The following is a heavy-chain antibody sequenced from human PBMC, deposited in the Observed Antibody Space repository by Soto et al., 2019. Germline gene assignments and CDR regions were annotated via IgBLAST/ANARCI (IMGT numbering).Heavy chain of an antibody. D-gene: IGHD6-19*01. CDR1: GYTFTSYG. CDR2: ISAYNGNT. V-gene: IGHV1-18*01. CDR3: AKGIRSVAGYYFDS. Sequence: ASVKVSCKASGYTFTSYGISWVRQAPGQGLEWMGWISAYNGNTNYAQKLQGRVTMTTDTSTSTAYMELSSLRDEDTAVYYCAKGIRSVAGYYFDSWGRGTLVTVSS. J-gene: IGHJ4*02.